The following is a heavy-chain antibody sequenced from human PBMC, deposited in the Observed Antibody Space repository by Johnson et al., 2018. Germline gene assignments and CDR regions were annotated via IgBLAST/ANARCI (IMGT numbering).Heavy chain of an antibody. V-gene: IGHV3-66*01. D-gene: IGHD1-20*01. Sequence: VQLVESGGGLVQPGGSLRLSCAASGFTFSSYIMNWVRQAPGKGLEWVAVIYSGGSTYYADSVKGRFTISRDNSKNTLYLQMNRLRAEDTAGYYCARARYNWNWFDPWGQGTLVTVSS. CDR2: IYSGGST. CDR3: ARARYNWNWFDP. J-gene: IGHJ5*02. CDR1: GFTFSSYI.